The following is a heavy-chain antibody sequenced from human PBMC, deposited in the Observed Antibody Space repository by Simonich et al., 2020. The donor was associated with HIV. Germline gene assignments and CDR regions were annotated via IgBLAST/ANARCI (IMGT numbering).Heavy chain of an antibody. V-gene: IGHV4-34*01. Sequence: QVQLQQWGAGLLKPSETLSLTCAVYGGSLSGYYWSWIRQPPGKGLEWIGEITYSGRTNYKSSLKRRVTISINTSKKQFSLRLNSVTAADTAVYYCAREVGYYPPQLEENNAFDIWGQGTMVTVSS. J-gene: IGHJ3*02. CDR2: ITYSGRT. CDR1: GGSLSGYY. D-gene: IGHD3-10*01. CDR3: AREVGYYPPQLEENNAFDI.